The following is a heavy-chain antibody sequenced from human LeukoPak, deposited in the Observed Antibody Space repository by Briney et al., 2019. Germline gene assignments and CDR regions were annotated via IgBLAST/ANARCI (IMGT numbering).Heavy chain of an antibody. Sequence: GGSLRLSCAASGFTFSSYDMHWVRQATGKGLEWVSAIGTAGDTYYPGSVKGRFTISRENAKNSLYLQMNSLRAGDTAVYYCARGPCSSTSRYALYEGVWFDPWGQGTLVTVSS. CDR1: GFTFSSYD. V-gene: IGHV3-13*01. D-gene: IGHD2-2*01. J-gene: IGHJ5*02. CDR3: ARGPCSSTSRYALYEGVWFDP. CDR2: IGTAGDT.